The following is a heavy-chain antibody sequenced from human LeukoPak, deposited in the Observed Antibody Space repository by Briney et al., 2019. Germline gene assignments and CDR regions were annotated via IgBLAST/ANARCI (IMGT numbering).Heavy chain of an antibody. CDR3: AKDPVDDYVWGSYHFDY. V-gene: IGHV3-23*01. CDR1: GFTFSSYA. CDR2: ISCSGGST. Sequence: GGSLRLSCAASGFTFSSYAMSWVRQAPGKGLEWVSAISCSGGSTYYADSVKGRFTISRDNSKNTLYLQTNSLRAEDTAVYYCAKDPVDDYVWGSYHFDYWGQGTLVTVSS. D-gene: IGHD3-16*02. J-gene: IGHJ4*02.